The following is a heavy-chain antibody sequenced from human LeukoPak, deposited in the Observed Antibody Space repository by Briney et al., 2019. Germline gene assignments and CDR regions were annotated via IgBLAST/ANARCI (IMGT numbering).Heavy chain of an antibody. Sequence: GGSLRLSCAASGFIVSSKYMSWVRQAPGKGLEWVSVIYSGGSTHYADSVKGRFTISRDNSKNMLYLQMNSLRAEDTAVYYCAGGPKQQLLWGRASNGFDPWGQETLVTVSS. D-gene: IGHD2-2*01. CDR2: IYSGGST. V-gene: IGHV3-66*01. CDR3: AGGPKQQLLWGRASNGFDP. CDR1: GFIVSSKY. J-gene: IGHJ5*02.